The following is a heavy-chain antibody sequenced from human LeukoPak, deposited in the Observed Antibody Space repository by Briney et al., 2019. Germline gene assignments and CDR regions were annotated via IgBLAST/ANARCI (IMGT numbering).Heavy chain of an antibody. CDR3: AKDGRYYYGSGSPLYYFDY. J-gene: IGHJ4*02. CDR2: IGTAGDT. Sequence: GGSLRLSCAASGFTFSSYDMHWVRQATGKGLEWVSAIGTAGDTYYPGSVKGRFIISRENAKNSLYLQMNSLRAEDTAVYYCAKDGRYYYGSGSPLYYFDYWGREPWSPSPQ. D-gene: IGHD3-10*01. V-gene: IGHV3-13*01. CDR1: GFTFSSYD.